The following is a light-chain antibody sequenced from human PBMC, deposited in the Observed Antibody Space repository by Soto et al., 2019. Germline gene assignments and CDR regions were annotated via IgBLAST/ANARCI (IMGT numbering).Light chain of an antibody. Sequence: QSALTQPASVSGSPGQSITISCTGTSSDIGSYHLVSWYQHQSGKAPKLIIYKVSQWPSGVSDRFSASKSDNTASLTISGLQPEDEADSYCCSYAGSTWGYVFGTGTKVTVL. J-gene: IGLJ1*01. CDR1: SSDIGSYHL. CDR3: CSYAGSTWGYV. V-gene: IGLV2-23*02. CDR2: KVS.